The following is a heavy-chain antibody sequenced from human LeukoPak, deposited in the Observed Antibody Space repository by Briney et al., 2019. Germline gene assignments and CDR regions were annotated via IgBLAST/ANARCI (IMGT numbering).Heavy chain of an antibody. V-gene: IGHV5-10-1*01. Sequence: GASLRISCKGSGSSFTSYWISWVRQMPGKGLEWMGRIDPSDSYTNYSPSFQGHVTISADKSISTAYLQWSSLKASDTAMYYCATSDIVATSFGDWGQGTLVTVSS. CDR2: IDPSDSYT. CDR3: ATSDIVATSFGD. CDR1: GSSFTSYW. D-gene: IGHD5-12*01. J-gene: IGHJ4*02.